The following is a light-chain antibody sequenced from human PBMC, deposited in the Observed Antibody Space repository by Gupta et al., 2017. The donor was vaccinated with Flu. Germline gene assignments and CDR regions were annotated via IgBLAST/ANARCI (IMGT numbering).Light chain of an antibody. Sequence: PATLSSSPGDRATLSCRASQSFNNYLAWYQQKPGQAPRLLIYDTSNRAAGIPTRFSGSGSGTDFTLTISSLEPEDFAVYYCQQRNNFPFTFGPGTKVDVK. CDR3: QQRNNFPFT. CDR1: QSFNNY. V-gene: IGKV3-11*01. J-gene: IGKJ3*01. CDR2: DTS.